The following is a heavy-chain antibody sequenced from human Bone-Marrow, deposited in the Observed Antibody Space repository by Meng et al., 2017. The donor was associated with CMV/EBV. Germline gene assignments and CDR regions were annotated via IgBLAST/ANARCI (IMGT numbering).Heavy chain of an antibody. D-gene: IGHD6-19*01. Sequence: SETLSLTCAVSGGSISSSSDYWVWIRQPPGMGLDWVGYIYYSGCTNYNTSLKSRVTISVDTSKNQFPLKLSSVTAADTAVYYCARVKGIEVVGFDYWGQGTLVTVYS. CDR3: ARVKGIEVVGFDY. CDR1: GGSISSSSDY. J-gene: IGHJ4*02. V-gene: IGHV4-61*05. CDR2: IYYSGCT.